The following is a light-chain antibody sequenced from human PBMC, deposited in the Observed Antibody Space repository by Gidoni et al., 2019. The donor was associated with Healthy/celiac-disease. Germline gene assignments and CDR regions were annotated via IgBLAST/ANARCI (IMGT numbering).Light chain of an antibody. CDR1: QSVLYSSNNKNY. J-gene: IGKJ1*01. CDR2: WTS. CDR3: QQYYSTPWT. Sequence: DIVMTQSPDSLAVSLGERATINCKSSQSVLYSSNNKNYLAWYQQKPGQPPKLRIYWTSTRESGGPDRFSGSGSGTDFTLTISSLQAEDVAVYYCQQYYSTPWTFGQETKVEIK. V-gene: IGKV4-1*01.